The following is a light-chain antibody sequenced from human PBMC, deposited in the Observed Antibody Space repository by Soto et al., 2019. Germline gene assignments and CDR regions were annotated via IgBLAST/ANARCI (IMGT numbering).Light chain of an antibody. CDR3: QQYTSSLNT. CDR1: QSVSSY. CDR2: GAS. Sequence: EIVLTQSPATLSLSPGERATLSCRASQSVSSYLAWYQQKPGQAPRLLISGASSRATGIPDRFSGSGSGTDFTLTISSLEPEDFAVYYCQQYTSSLNTFGQGTRLEI. V-gene: IGKV3-11*01. J-gene: IGKJ5*01.